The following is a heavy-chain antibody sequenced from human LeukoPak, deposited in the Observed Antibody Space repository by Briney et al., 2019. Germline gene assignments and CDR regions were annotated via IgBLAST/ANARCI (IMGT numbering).Heavy chain of an antibody. D-gene: IGHD2-2*01. V-gene: IGHV1-8*01. CDR1: GYTFTSYD. CDR2: MNPNSGNT. J-gene: IGHJ4*02. Sequence: ASVKVSCKASGYTFTSYDINWVRQATGQGLEWMGWMNPNSGNTGYAQKFQGRVTMTRNTSISTAYMELSSLRSEDTAVYYCASAKEYCSSTSCLFRRRYYGSGSLFDYWGQGTLVTVSS. CDR3: ASAKEYCSSTSCLFRRRYYGSGSLFDY.